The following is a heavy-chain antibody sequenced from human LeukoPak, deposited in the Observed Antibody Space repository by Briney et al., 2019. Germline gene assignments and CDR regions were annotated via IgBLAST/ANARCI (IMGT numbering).Heavy chain of an antibody. J-gene: IGHJ5*02. V-gene: IGHV4-34*01. Sequence: PSETLSLTCAVYGGSFSGYYWSWIRQPPGKGLEWIGEINHSGSTNYNPSLKSRVTISVDTSKNQFSLKLSSVTAADTAVYYCARGRRNYVRICFYPRGQGTLVTVSS. CDR1: GGSFSGYY. D-gene: IGHD3-16*01. CDR3: ARGRRNYVRICFYP. CDR2: INHSGST.